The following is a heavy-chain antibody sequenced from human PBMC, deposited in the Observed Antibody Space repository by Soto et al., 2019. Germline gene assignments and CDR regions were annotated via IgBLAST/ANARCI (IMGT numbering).Heavy chain of an antibody. CDR2: IYYSGST. CDR3: ARHLYSSYYYYMDV. D-gene: IGHD6-19*01. CDR1: GGSISSSSCY. J-gene: IGHJ6*03. Sequence: SETLSLTCTVSGGSISSSSCYWGWIRQPPGKGLEWIGSIYYSGSTYYNPSLKSRVTISVDTSKNQFSLKLSSVTAADTAVYYCARHLYSSYYYYMDVWGKGTTVTVSS. V-gene: IGHV4-39*01.